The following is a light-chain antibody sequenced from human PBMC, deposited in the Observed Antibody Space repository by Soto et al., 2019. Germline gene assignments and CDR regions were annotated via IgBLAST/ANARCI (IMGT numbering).Light chain of an antibody. J-gene: IGKJ1*01. CDR2: DAS. Sequence: DIQMTQSPSTLSASVGDRVTITCRASQSLNSLLAWYQQKPGRAPKLLIYDASTLESGVPSRFSGSGSGTDFTLTISSLQPDDFATYYCQQFAISTTFGQGTKVDIK. CDR3: QQFAISTT. V-gene: IGKV1-5*01. CDR1: QSLNSL.